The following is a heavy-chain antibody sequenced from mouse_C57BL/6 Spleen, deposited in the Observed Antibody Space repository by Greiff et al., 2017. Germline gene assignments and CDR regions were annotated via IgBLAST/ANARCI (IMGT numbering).Heavy chain of an antibody. CDR3: ASSGSLAWFAY. CDR1: GYTFTSYW. J-gene: IGHJ3*01. CDR2: IYPSDSET. V-gene: IGHV1-61*01. D-gene: IGHD1-1*01. Sequence: VQLQQPGAELVRPGSSVKLSCKASGYTFTSYWMDWVKQRPGQGLEWIGNIYPSDSETHYNQKFKDKATLTVDKSSSTAYMQLSSLTSEDSAVYYCASSGSLAWFAYWGQGTLVTVSA.